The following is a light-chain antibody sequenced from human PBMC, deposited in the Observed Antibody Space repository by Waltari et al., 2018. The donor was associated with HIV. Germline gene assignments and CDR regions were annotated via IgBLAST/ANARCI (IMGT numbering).Light chain of an antibody. CDR1: SSNIGSKY. Sequence: QSVLTQPPSASGTPGPRVTISCSGSSSNIGSKYVYWYQQLPGTATKHLIQRNNQRPSGVPARFSGSKSGTSASLAISGLRSEDEADYYCAAWDDSLSGFWVFGGGTKLTVL. V-gene: IGLV1-47*01. CDR2: RNN. CDR3: AAWDDSLSGFWV. J-gene: IGLJ3*02.